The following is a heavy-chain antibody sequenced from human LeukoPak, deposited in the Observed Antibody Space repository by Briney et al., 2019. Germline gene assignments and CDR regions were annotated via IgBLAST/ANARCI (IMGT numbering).Heavy chain of an antibody. CDR2: ITPSGRGA. Sequence: ASVKVSCKASGDTFTDHYVQWLRQPPGQGLEWMGWITPSGRGANSAQKFQGRLTLSRDTSISTVYMELTRLTSDDTAIYYCARQDEAGYYFDYGGQGTLVTVS. CDR1: GDTFTDHY. V-gene: IGHV1-2*02. J-gene: IGHJ4*02. CDR3: ARQDEAGYYFDY.